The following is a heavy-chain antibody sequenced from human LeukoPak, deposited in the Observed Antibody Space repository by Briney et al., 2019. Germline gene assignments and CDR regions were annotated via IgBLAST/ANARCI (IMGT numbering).Heavy chain of an antibody. J-gene: IGHJ4*02. CDR3: ARSSVVGASNDY. CDR2: IYYSGST. D-gene: IGHD1-26*01. CDR1: GGSISSYY. V-gene: IGHV4-59*01. Sequence: PSETLSLTCTVSGGSISSYYWSWIRQPPGKGLEWIGYIYYSGSTNYNPSLKSRVTISVDTSKNQFSLRLSSVTAADTAVYYCARSSVVGASNDYWGQGTLVTVSS.